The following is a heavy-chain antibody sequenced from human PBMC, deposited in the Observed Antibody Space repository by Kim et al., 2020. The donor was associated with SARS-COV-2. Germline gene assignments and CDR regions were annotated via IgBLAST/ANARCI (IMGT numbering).Heavy chain of an antibody. CDR2: ISSSSSTI. D-gene: IGHD6-13*01. CDR1: GFTFSSYS. CDR3: ARDRVAAAGGTYYGMDV. V-gene: IGHV3-48*01. J-gene: IGHJ6*02. Sequence: GGSLRLSCAASGFTFSSYSMNWVRQAPGKGLEWVSYISSSSSTIYYADSVKGRFTISRDNAKNSLYLQMNSLRGEDTAVYYCARDRVAAAGGTYYGMDVWGQGTTVTVSS.